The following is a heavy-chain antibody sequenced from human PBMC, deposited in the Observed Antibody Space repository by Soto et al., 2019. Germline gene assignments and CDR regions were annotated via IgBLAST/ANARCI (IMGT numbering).Heavy chain of an antibody. CDR1: VDSVSSNTAS. Sequence: PSQTLSLTCAISVDSVSSNTASWNWIRQSPSRGLEWLGRTYFRSKWYNDYAVSVESRIIINPDTSNNQFSLQLNSVTPEDTAVYFCAKGDNLGPKTGYAFDPWGQGIMVTV. D-gene: IGHD5-12*01. J-gene: IGHJ5*02. CDR2: TYFRSKWYN. V-gene: IGHV6-1*01. CDR3: AKGDNLGPKTGYAFDP.